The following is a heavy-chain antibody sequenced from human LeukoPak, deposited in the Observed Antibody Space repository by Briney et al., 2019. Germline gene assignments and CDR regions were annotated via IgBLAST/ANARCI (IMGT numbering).Heavy chain of an antibody. CDR3: ASRLYGSGSPSLDY. CDR1: GGSISSSSYY. Sequence: SETLSLTCTVSGGSISSSSYYWGWIRQPPGKGLEWIGSIYYSGSTYYNPSLKSRVTISVDTSKNQFSLKLSSVTAADTAVYHCASRLYGSGSPSLDYWGQGTLVTVSS. CDR2: IYYSGST. D-gene: IGHD3-10*01. V-gene: IGHV4-39*01. J-gene: IGHJ4*02.